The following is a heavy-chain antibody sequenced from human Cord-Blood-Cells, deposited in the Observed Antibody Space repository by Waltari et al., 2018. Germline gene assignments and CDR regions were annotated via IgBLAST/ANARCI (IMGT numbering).Heavy chain of an antibody. V-gene: IGHV4-4*02. J-gene: IGHJ4*02. CDR3: ARMTTVAYFDY. D-gene: IGHD4-17*01. CDR2: SYHSGST. CDR1: GGSISSSNW. Sequence: QVQLQESGPGLVKPSGTLSPTCAVSGGSISSSNWWSWVRQPPGKGLEWIGESYHSGSTNDNPSLQRRVTISVDKSRNQFSLKLSSVPASDTAVYYCARMTTVAYFDYWGQGTLVTVSS.